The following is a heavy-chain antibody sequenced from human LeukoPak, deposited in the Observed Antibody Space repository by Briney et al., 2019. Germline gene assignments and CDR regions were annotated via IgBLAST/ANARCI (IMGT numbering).Heavy chain of an antibody. Sequence: GESLKISCKGSGYSFTSYWIGWVRQMPGKGLEWMGIIYPGDSDTRYSPSFQGQVTISADKSISTAYLQWSSLKASDTAMYYCARGAVNYDFWGGYLSYWGQGTLVTVSS. D-gene: IGHD3-3*01. V-gene: IGHV5-51*01. J-gene: IGHJ4*02. CDR2: IYPGDSDT. CDR3: ARGAVNYDFWGGYLSY. CDR1: GYSFTSYW.